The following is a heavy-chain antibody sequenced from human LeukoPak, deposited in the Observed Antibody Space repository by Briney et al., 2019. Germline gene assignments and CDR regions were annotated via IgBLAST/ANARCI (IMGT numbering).Heavy chain of an antibody. CDR2: INYSGST. V-gene: IGHV4-59*01. CDR3: ARGTYYYDSSGYYLYYYYYLDV. CDR1: GGSISSYY. J-gene: IGHJ6*03. D-gene: IGHD3-22*01. Sequence: PSETLSLTCTVSGGSISSYYWSWIRQPPGKGLEWTGYINYSGSTNYKPSLKSRVTISVDTSKNQISLNVSSLTAEYTALNLCARGTYYYDSSGYYLYYYYYLDVWGKGTTVTISS.